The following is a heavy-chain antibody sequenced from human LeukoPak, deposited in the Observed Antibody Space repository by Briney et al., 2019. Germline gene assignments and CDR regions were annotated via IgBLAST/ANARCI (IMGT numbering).Heavy chain of an antibody. V-gene: IGHV3-23*01. CDR1: GFTFSSYA. J-gene: IGHJ4*02. D-gene: IGHD6-19*01. CDR2: ITGSSRST. CDR3: AKDTPLFGYSSVWSSNAFDF. Sequence: GGSLRLSCAASGFTFSSYAMSWVRQVPGKGLEGVSTITGSSRSTYFADSVRGRFTISRDNYKNTLYLQMNNLRAEDTAIYYCAKDTPLFGYSSVWSSNAFDFWGQGPLVTVSS.